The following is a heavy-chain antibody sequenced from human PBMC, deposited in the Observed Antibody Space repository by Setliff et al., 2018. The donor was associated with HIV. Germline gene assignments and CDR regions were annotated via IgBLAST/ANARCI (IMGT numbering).Heavy chain of an antibody. D-gene: IGHD6-19*01. CDR2: ISPSNGNT. Sequence: GASVKVSCKASGYTFTSYGINWIRQAPGQGLEWVGWISPSNGNTNYAQKVQGRVTMTTDTSTSAAYMELGSLRSDDTAVYYCGAANEVFLYSSGRAFDIWGLGTMVT. V-gene: IGHV1-18*01. J-gene: IGHJ3*02. CDR3: GAANEVFLYSSGRAFDI. CDR1: GYTFTSYG.